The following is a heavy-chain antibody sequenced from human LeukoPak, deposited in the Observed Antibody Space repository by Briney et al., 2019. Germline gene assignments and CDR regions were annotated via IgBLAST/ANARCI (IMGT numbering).Heavy chain of an antibody. J-gene: IGHJ3*01. D-gene: IGHD3-10*01. CDR1: GYLFTSYW. CDR2: IYPGDSDT. CDR3: ARQDASETYDAFDV. V-gene: IGHV5-51*01. Sequence: KSGESLKISCKDSGYLFTSYWIAWVRQRPGKGLEWMGIIYPGDSDTRYSPSFQGRVTISADKSINTAYLLWSSLQASDTATYYCARQDASETYDAFDVWGQGTVVTV.